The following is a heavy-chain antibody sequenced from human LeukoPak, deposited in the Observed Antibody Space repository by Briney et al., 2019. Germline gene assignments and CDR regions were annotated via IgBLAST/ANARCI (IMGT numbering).Heavy chain of an antibody. V-gene: IGHV1-2*02. Sequence: ASVKVSCKASGYTFTGYYMHWVRQAPGQGLEWMGWINPNSGGTNYAQKFQGRVTMTRDTSIRTAYMELSRLRSDDTAVYYCARGGKYGSGSYSYWGQGTLVTVSS. CDR3: ARGGKYGSGSYSY. CDR2: INPNSGGT. D-gene: IGHD3-10*01. J-gene: IGHJ4*02. CDR1: GYTFTGYY.